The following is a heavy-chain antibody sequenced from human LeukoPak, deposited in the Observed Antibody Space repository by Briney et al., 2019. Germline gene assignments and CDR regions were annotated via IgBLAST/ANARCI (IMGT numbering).Heavy chain of an antibody. CDR3: AKGPDPRVDTAMGYYFDY. V-gene: IGHV3-23*01. Sequence: GGSLRLSCAASGFTFSSYAMSWVRQAPGKGLEWVSAISGSGGSTYYADSVKGRFTISRDNSKNTLYLQMNSLRAEDTAVYYCAKGPDPRVDTAMGYYFDYRGQGTLVTVSS. D-gene: IGHD5-18*01. J-gene: IGHJ4*02. CDR2: ISGSGGST. CDR1: GFTFSSYA.